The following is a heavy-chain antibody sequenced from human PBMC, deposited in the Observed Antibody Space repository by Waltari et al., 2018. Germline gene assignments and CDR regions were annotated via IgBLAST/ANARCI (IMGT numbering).Heavy chain of an antibody. CDR2: SYSGGTT. CDR1: GFTVSSNY. D-gene: IGHD5-12*01. V-gene: IGHV3-53*01. J-gene: IGHJ4*02. Sequence: EVQLVESGGGLIQPGGSLRLSCAASGFTVSSNYMSWVRQAPGKGRGGVSVSYSGGTTYYSDSVKGRFTIARDNSKNTVYLQMNSLRAEDTAVYYCAREHYDGGFWGQGTLVTVSS. CDR3: AREHYDGGF.